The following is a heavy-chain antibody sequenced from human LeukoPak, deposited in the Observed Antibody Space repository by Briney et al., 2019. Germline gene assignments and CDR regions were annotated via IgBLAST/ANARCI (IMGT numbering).Heavy chain of an antibody. CDR1: GFTFSSYA. D-gene: IGHD2-8*01. CDR3: ARDAVYCTNGVCPITSFDY. J-gene: IGHJ4*02. CDR2: ISYDGSNI. Sequence: GRSLRLSCAASGFTFSSYAMHWVRQAPGKGLEWVAVISYDGSNIYYADSVKGRFTISRDNSKNTLYLQMNSLRAEDTAVYYCARDAVYCTNGVCPITSFDYWGQGTLVTVSS. V-gene: IGHV3-30*04.